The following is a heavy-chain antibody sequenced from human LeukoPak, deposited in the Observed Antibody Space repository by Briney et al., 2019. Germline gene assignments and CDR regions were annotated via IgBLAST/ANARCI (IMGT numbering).Heavy chain of an antibody. J-gene: IGHJ5*02. V-gene: IGHV1-69*05. D-gene: IGHD3-3*01. CDR3: ARNKRTIFGVVISWFDP. Sequence: ASVKVSCKASGGTFSSYAISWVPQAPGQGLDWMGGVIPIFGTANYAQKLQGRVTITTDESTSTAYMELSSLRSEDTAVYYCARNKRTIFGVVISWFDPWGQGTLVTVSS. CDR1: GGTFSSYA. CDR2: VIPIFGTA.